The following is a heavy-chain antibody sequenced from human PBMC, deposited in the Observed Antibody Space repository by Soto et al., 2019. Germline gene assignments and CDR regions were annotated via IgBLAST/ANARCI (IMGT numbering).Heavy chain of an antibody. CDR2: IYYSGST. CDR1: GGSISSYY. V-gene: IGHV4-59*01. D-gene: IGHD1-7*01. CDR3: ARVEGNWNFWFDP. Sequence: PSETLSLTCTVSGGSISSYYWSWIRQPPGKGLEWIGYIYYSGSTNYNPSLKSRVTISVDTSKNQFSLKLSSVTAADTAVYYCARVEGNWNFWFDPWGQVTMVTFSS. J-gene: IGHJ5*02.